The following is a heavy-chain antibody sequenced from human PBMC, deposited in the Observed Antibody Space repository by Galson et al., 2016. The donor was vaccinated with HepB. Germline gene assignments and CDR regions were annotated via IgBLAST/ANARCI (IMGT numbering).Heavy chain of an antibody. J-gene: IGHJ4*02. CDR2: IYYSGVA. Sequence: LSLTCIVSDASISSGGGYWSWIRQHPGKGLEWMGYIYYSGVAHYSPSLKSRLDISVDTSKNQFSLKLTSVTAADTAVHYCARRAGYSDYWGQGTLVTVSS. D-gene: IGHD6-19*01. CDR1: DASISSGGGY. CDR3: ARRAGYSDY. V-gene: IGHV4-31*03.